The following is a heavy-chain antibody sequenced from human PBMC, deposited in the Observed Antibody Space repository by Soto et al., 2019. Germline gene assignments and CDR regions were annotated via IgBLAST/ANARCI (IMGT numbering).Heavy chain of an antibody. CDR3: ARGGLVVVPAAKTDLDP. CDR2: INPNSGGT. V-gene: IGHV1-2*04. J-gene: IGHJ5*02. D-gene: IGHD2-2*01. CDR1: GYTFTGYY. Sequence: QVPLVQSGAEVKKPGASVKVSCKASGYTFTGYYMHWMRQAPGQGLEWMGWINPNSGGTHYAQNFQDWVTMTRDTSISTAYMELSRLRSDDTAVYYCARGGLVVVPAAKTDLDPWGQGTLVTVSS.